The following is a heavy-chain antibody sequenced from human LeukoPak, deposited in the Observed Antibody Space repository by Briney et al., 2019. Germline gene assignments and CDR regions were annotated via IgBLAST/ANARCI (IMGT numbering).Heavy chain of an antibody. CDR2: ISYSGST. CDR3: ARKAGSFTTFDF. Sequence: PSETLSLTCTVSSGSISTYYWAWIRQPPGKGLEWIDYISYSGSTKYNPSLTRRVTISLDTSKNQFSLELRSMTAADTAIYYCARKAGSFTTFDFWGQGTLVTVSS. D-gene: IGHD1-26*01. J-gene: IGHJ4*02. CDR1: SGSISTYY. V-gene: IGHV4-59*08.